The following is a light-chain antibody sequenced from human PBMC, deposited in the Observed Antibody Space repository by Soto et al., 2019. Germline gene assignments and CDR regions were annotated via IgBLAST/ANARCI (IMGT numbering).Light chain of an antibody. CDR2: EVS. CDR1: SSDIGGYNY. V-gene: IGLV2-14*01. CDR3: TSYTSSSTNYV. Sequence: QSALTQPASVSGSPGQSITISCTGTSSDIGGYNYVSWYQQHPGKAPKLMIYEVSNRPSGVSNRFSGFKSGNTASLTISGLQAEDEADYYCTSYTSSSTNYVFGIGTKLTVL. J-gene: IGLJ1*01.